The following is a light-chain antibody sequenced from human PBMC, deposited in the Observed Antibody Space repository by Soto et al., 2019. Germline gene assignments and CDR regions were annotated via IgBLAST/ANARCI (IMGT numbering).Light chain of an antibody. V-gene: IGKV1-33*01. CDR1: QDISNY. Sequence: DIQMTQSPSSLSASVGDRVTITCQASQDISNYLNWYQQKQGKAPKLLIYDASNLETGVPSRFSGSGSGTDFTFTISSLQPEDIATYYCKQYDNLPYTFGQGTKMEIK. J-gene: IGKJ2*01. CDR3: KQYDNLPYT. CDR2: DAS.